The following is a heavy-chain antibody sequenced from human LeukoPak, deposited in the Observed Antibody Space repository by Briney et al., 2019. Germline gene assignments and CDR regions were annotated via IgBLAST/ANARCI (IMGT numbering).Heavy chain of an antibody. J-gene: IGHJ3*02. CDR1: GFTVSSNY. CDR2: FYSGGST. Sequence: PGGSLTVSCAASGFTVSSNYMSWVRQAPGKGLEWVSVFYSGGSTYYADSVKGRFTISRDNSKNTLYLQMNSLRAEDTAVYYCARENIGYPDAFDIWGQGTIVPVSS. D-gene: IGHD5-18*01. V-gene: IGHV3-66*01. CDR3: ARENIGYPDAFDI.